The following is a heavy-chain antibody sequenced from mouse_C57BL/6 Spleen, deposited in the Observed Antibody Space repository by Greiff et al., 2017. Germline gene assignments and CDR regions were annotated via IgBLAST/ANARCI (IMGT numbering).Heavy chain of an antibody. CDR3: TRNYGYDGGYFDY. V-gene: IGHV6-6*01. Sequence: EVQLVESGGGLVQPGGSMKLSCAASGFTFSDAWMDWVRQSPEKGLEWVAEIRNKANNHATYYAESVKGRFTISRDDSKSSVYLQMNSLRAEDTGIYYCTRNYGYDGGYFDYWGQGTTLTVSS. D-gene: IGHD2-2*01. J-gene: IGHJ2*01. CDR1: GFTFSDAW. CDR2: IRNKANNHAT.